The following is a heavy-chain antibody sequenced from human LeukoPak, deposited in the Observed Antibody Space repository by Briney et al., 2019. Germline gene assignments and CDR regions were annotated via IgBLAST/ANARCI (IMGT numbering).Heavy chain of an antibody. CDR3: ARGAGSHEYYFDY. J-gene: IGHJ4*02. Sequence: PSETLSLTCTVSGGSISSYYWSWIRQPPGKGLEWIGYIYYSGSTNYNPSLKGRVTISVDTSENQFSLKLSSVTAADTAVYYCARGAGSHEYYFDYWGQGTLVTVSS. CDR1: GGSISSYY. V-gene: IGHV4-59*01. CDR2: IYYSGST. D-gene: IGHD3-10*01.